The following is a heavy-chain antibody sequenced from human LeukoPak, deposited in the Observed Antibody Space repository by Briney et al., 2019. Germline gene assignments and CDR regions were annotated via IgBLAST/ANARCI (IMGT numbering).Heavy chain of an antibody. D-gene: IGHD2-2*01. Sequence: PGGSLRLSRAASGFTFSSYAMTWVRQAPDKGLEWVSAISGSDGSTYYADSVKGRFTISRDDSQNTLYLQMNSLSAEDTAVYYCAKVETSGGANCYALDYWGQGTLVTVSS. J-gene: IGHJ4*02. CDR2: ISGSDGST. CDR3: AKVETSGGANCYALDY. CDR1: GFTFSSYA. V-gene: IGHV3-23*01.